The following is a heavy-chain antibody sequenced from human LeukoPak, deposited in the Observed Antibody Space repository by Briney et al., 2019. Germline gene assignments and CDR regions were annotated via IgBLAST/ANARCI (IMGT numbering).Heavy chain of an antibody. CDR1: GYTFTSYG. Sequence: GASVKVSCKASGYTFTSYGISWVRQAPGQGLEWMGWINPNSGGTNYAQKFQGRVTMTRDTSISTAYMELSRLRSDDTAVYYCARDGGEYYYGSGASLFYYYMDVWGKGTTVTVSS. CDR2: INPNSGGT. D-gene: IGHD3-10*01. J-gene: IGHJ6*03. V-gene: IGHV1-2*02. CDR3: ARDGGEYYYGSGASLFYYYMDV.